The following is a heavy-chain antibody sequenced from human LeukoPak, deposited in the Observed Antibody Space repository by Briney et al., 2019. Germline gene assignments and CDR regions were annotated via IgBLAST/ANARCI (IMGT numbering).Heavy chain of an antibody. CDR2: IYHSGST. D-gene: IGHD1-14*01. CDR1: GVSISSGDYY. Sequence: SQTLSLTCTVSGVSISSGDYYWSWLRQHPGKGLEWLGYIYHSGSTYYNPSLKSRTTISVDTSKNQFSLKLSSVTAADTAVYYCARVPNQSKYSVGNYWGQGTLVTVSS. V-gene: IGHV4-31*03. J-gene: IGHJ4*02. CDR3: ARVPNQSKYSVGNY.